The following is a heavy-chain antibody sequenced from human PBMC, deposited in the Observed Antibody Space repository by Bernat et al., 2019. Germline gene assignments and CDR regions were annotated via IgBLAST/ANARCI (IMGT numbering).Heavy chain of an antibody. CDR1: GFAFSSYW. V-gene: IGHV3-74*01. J-gene: IGHJ4*02. D-gene: IGHD3-10*01. CDR2: INSDGSST. CDR3: AKDYYGSGIFFIPGEN. Sequence: EVQLVESGGGLVQPGGSLRLSCAASGFAFSSYWMHWVRQAPGKGLVWVSRINSDGSSTSYAASVKGRFTISRDNAKNTLYLQMNSLRAEDTAVYYCAKDYYGSGIFFIPGENWGQGTLVTVSS.